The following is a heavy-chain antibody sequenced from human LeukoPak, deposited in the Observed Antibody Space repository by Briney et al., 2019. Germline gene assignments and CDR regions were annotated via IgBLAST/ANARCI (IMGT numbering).Heavy chain of an antibody. V-gene: IGHV4-38-2*02. Sequence: SETLSLTCTVSAYSISDGFVWGFIRQPPGKGLGWIASIYHSGTTYYNPSLRSRVTMSVDTSNNQFSLKLSSVTAADTAMYFCTRLSHVAGAPKVSWFDPWGQGTLVTVSS. CDR1: AYSISDGFV. CDR3: TRLSHVAGAPKVSWFDP. J-gene: IGHJ5*02. D-gene: IGHD1-26*01. CDR2: IYHSGTT.